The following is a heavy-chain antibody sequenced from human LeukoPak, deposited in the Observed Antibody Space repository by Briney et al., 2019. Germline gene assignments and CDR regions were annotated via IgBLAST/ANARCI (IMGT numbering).Heavy chain of an antibody. CDR3: ASTRTGRYCSGGSSLPRTFDY. D-gene: IGHD2-15*01. Sequence: GGSLRLSCAASGFTFSSYSMDWVRQAPGKGLEWVSSISSSSSYIYYADSVKGRFTISRDNAKNSLYLQMNSLRAEDTAVYYCASTRTGRYCSGGSSLPRTFDYWGQGTLVTVSS. V-gene: IGHV3-21*01. CDR2: ISSSSSYI. J-gene: IGHJ4*02. CDR1: GFTFSSYS.